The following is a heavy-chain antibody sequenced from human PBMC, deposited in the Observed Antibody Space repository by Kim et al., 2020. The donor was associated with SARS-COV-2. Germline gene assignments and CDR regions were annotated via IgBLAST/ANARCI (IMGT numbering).Heavy chain of an antibody. CDR1: GFTFSNAW. D-gene: IGHD3-16*01. V-gene: IGHV3-15*01. J-gene: IGHJ4*02. CDR3: TTDGGKY. Sequence: GGSLRLSCAASGFTFSNAWMSWVRHAPGKGLEWVGRIKSKTDGETTHYAAPVKGRFTISRDDSKNTLYVQMNSLKTEDTALYYCTTDGGKYWGQGTLVTVSS. CDR2: IKSKTDGETT.